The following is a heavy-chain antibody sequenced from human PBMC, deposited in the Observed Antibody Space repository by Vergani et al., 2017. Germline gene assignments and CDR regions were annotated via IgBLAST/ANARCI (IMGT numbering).Heavy chain of an antibody. CDR2: IYPGDSDT. V-gene: IGHV5-51*03. CDR3: ARRTAYCSSTSCSFYMDV. CDR1: RYSFTSYW. Sequence: EVQLVQSGAEVKKPGESLKISCKGSRYSFTSYWIGWVRQMPGKGLEWMGIIYPGDSDTRYSPSFQGQVTISADKSISTAYLQWSSLKASDTAMYYCARRTAYCSSTSCSFYMDVWGKGTTVTVSS. J-gene: IGHJ6*03. D-gene: IGHD2-2*01.